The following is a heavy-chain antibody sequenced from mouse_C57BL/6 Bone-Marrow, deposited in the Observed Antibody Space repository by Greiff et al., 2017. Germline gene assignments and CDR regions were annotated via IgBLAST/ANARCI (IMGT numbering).Heavy chain of an antibody. D-gene: IGHD2-5*01. Sequence: QVQLQQPGAELVKPGASVKLSCKASGYTFTSYWMPWVKQRPGQGLEWIGMIHPNSGSTNYNEKFKSKATLTVDKSSSTAYMQLSSLTSEDSAVYYCARSHYSNYFDYWGQGTTLTVSS. J-gene: IGHJ2*01. CDR1: GYTFTSYW. V-gene: IGHV1-64*01. CDR3: ARSHYSNYFDY. CDR2: IHPNSGST.